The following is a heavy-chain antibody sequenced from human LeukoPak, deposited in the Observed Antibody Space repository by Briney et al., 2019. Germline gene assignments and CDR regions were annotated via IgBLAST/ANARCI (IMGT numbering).Heavy chain of an antibody. Sequence: GGSLRLSCAASGFTFSAFGMHWVRQAPGKGLEWVAVIWYDGSNKYYADSVKGRFTISRDNSKNTLYLQMNSLRAEDTAVYYCAREGLGYCTNGVCYEVFDPWGQGTLVTVSS. CDR3: AREGLGYCTNGVCYEVFDP. V-gene: IGHV3-33*01. D-gene: IGHD2-8*01. CDR1: GFTFSAFG. CDR2: IWYDGSNK. J-gene: IGHJ5*02.